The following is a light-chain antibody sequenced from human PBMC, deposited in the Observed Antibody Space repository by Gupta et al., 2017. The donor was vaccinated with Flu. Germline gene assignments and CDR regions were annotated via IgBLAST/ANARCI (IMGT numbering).Light chain of an antibody. CDR2: KVS. V-gene: IGKV2-30*01. Sequence: DVVMTQSPLSLLVTLGQPASISCRSSQSLLYSDGNTYLNWLQQRPGQPPRRLIYKVSNRYSGVPDIFSGRGAATDITLKSRRVEAEDVGVYYGKRGKSSCTFGQGTKVEI. J-gene: IGKJ2*02. CDR3: KRGKSSCT. CDR1: QSLLYSDGNTY.